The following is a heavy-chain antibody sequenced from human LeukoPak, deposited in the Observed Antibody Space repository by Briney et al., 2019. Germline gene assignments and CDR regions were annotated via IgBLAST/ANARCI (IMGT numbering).Heavy chain of an antibody. CDR2: IYHSGST. J-gene: IGHJ5*01. Sequence: SETLSLTCAVSGYSISSGYYWGWIRQPPGKGLEWIGSIYHSGSTYYNPSLKSRVTISVDTSKNQFSLKLSSVTAADTAVYYCASSGAIFGVVTMGFDYWGHGTLVTVSS. CDR3: ASSGAIFGVVTMGFDY. D-gene: IGHD3-3*01. CDR1: GYSISSGYY. V-gene: IGHV4-38-2*01.